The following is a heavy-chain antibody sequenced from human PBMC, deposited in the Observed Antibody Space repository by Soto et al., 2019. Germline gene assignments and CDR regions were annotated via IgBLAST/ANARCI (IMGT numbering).Heavy chain of an antibody. CDR2: IYYSGST. CDR3: AKTRCSGGSCYRFDY. J-gene: IGHJ4*02. D-gene: IGHD2-15*01. V-gene: IGHV4-28*01. Sequence: QVHLQESGPGLVKPSDTLSLTCAVSGYSISSSNWWGWIRQPPGKGLEWIGYIYYSGSTFCNPSHRCRVPLSVDTSKSQFSLKLNSVPAVDTAVYYCAKTRCSGGSCYRFDYWGQGTLVTVSS. CDR1: GYSISSSNW.